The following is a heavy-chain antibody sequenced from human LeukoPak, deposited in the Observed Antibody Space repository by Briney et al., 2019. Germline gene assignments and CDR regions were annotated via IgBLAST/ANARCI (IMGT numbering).Heavy chain of an antibody. CDR2: MNPNSGNT. V-gene: IGHV1-2*02. CDR3: ATRVVVTAIDAFDI. Sequence: ASVKVSCKASGYAFTRHYMHWVRQATGQGLEWMGWMNPNSGNTGYAQKFQGRVTMTRDTSISTAYMELSRLRSDDTAVYYCATRVVVTAIDAFDIWGQGTMVTVSS. J-gene: IGHJ3*02. D-gene: IGHD2-21*02. CDR1: GYAFTRHY.